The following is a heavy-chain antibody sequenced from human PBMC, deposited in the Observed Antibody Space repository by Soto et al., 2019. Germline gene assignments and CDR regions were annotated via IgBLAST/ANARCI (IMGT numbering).Heavy chain of an antibody. CDR3: AKEKGDSGAWVFEY. Sequence: QVQLVESGGGVVQPGRSLRLSCTASGFTFRSNGMHWVRRAPGKGLEWVAVISLDGSTTYYANSVKGRFTISRDNSKNTLYLQTNSLRPEDTAVYYCAKEKGDSGAWVFEYWAQGTLVTVSS. CDR1: GFTFRSNG. D-gene: IGHD6-19*01. V-gene: IGHV3-30*18. J-gene: IGHJ4*02. CDR2: ISLDGSTT.